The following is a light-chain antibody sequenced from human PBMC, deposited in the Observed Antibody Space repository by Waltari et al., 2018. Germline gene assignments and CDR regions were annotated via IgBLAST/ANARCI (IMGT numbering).Light chain of an antibody. Sequence: QPMLTQPPSLSGAPRPGVTISCSGSNSNIGTNAVSWYQHPPGQAPKLLIYYNNLVASGVSDRFSGSKSGTSASLAISRLQSDDEAHYYCATWDDSLRGPVFGGGTKLTVL. J-gene: IGLJ3*02. CDR2: YNN. V-gene: IGLV1-36*01. CDR1: NSNIGTNA. CDR3: ATWDDSLRGPV.